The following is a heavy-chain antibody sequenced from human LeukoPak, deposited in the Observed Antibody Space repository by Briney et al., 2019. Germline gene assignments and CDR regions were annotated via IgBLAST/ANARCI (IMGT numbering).Heavy chain of an antibody. J-gene: IGHJ4*02. V-gene: IGHV3-23*01. Sequence: GGSLRLSCAASGFTFSSYAMSWVRQAPGKGLEWVSAISGSGGSTYYADSVKGRFTISRDNSKNTLYLQMNSLRAEDTAVYYCAKDGVRRPKYWAGYSSSWWDYWGQGTLVTVSS. CDR3: AKDGVRRPKYWAGYSSSWWDY. D-gene: IGHD6-13*01. CDR1: GFTFSSYA. CDR2: ISGSGGST.